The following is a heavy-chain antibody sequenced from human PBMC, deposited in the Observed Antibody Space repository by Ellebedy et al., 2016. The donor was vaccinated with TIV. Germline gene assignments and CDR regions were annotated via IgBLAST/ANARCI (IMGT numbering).Heavy chain of an antibody. CDR2: IGAAGDT. D-gene: IGHD1-14*01. V-gene: IGHV3-13*01. CDR1: GFTFSSYD. Sequence: PGGSLRLSCAASGFTFSSYDMHWVRHGSGNGLECVSSIGAAGDTYYAGFVKGRVAISRENAKNSLYLQLNNVRVGDTAVYYCARATAGFDYWGQGTLVTVSS. CDR3: ARATAGFDY. J-gene: IGHJ4*02.